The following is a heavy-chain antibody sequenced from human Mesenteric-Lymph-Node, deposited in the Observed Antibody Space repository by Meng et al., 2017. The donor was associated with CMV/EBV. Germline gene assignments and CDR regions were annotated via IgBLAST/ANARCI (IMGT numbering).Heavy chain of an antibody. CDR2: IHNSVST. D-gene: IGHD1-26*01. CDR1: GGSVSSDSYY. J-gene: IGHJ5*02. V-gene: IGHV4-61*01. Sequence: SETLSLTCTVSGGSVSSDSYYWNWIRQPPGKGLEWLGYIHNSVSTNYKPSLRSRVTISVDTSKNQFSLKLSSVTAADTAVYYCARSASGSYSWFDPWGQGTLVTVSS. CDR3: ARSASGSYSWFDP.